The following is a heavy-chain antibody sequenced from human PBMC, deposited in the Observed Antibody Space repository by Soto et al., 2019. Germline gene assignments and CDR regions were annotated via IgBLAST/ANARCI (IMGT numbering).Heavy chain of an antibody. CDR3: AKVVVSKDFWSGYNY. D-gene: IGHD3-3*01. V-gene: IGHV3-30*18. Sequence: GGSLRLSCAASGFTFSSYGMHWVRQAPGKGLEWVAVISYDGSNKYYADSVKGRFTISRDNSKNTLYLQMNSLRAEDTAVYYCAKVVVSKDFWSGYNYWGQGTLVTVSS. J-gene: IGHJ4*02. CDR1: GFTFSSYG. CDR2: ISYDGSNK.